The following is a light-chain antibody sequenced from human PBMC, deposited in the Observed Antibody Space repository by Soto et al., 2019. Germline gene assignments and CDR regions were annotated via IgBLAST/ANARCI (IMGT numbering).Light chain of an antibody. J-gene: IGKJ4*01. V-gene: IGKV3-20*01. Sequence: VLTQSPGTLSLSPGEGATLACRASQSVSSSHLAWYQQKPGQAPRLLIYGTSSRATGIPDRFSGSGAGTDFTLSISRLEPEDFAVYYCQQYGLSLLTFGGGTKVDIK. CDR1: QSVSSSH. CDR2: GTS. CDR3: QQYGLSLLT.